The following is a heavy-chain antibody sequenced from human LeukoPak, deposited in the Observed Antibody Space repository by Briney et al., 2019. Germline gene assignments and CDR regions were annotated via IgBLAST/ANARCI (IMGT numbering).Heavy chain of an antibody. CDR1: GYTFTGYY. D-gene: IGHD2-2*01. V-gene: IGHV1-2*02. CDR3: AREIVVVPHYYYYGMDV. J-gene: IGHJ6*02. Sequence: ASVKVSCKASGYTFTGYYMHWVRQAPGQGLEWMGWINPNSGGTNYAQKFQGRVTMTRDTSISTAYMELSRLRSDDTAVYYCAREIVVVPHYYYYGMDVWGQGTTVTVSS. CDR2: INPNSGGT.